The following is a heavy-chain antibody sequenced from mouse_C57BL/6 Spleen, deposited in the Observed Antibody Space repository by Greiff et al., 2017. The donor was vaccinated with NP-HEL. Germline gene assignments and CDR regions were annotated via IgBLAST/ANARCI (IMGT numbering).Heavy chain of an antibody. Sequence: QVQLQQSGAELVKPGASVKISCKASGYAFSSYWMNWVKQRPGKGLEWIGQIYPGDGDTNYNGKFKGKATLTADKSSSTAYMQLSSLTSEDSAVYFCARLWAITTVVAPFDYWGQGTTLTVSS. CDR2: IYPGDGDT. D-gene: IGHD1-1*01. CDR1: GYAFSSYW. J-gene: IGHJ2*01. V-gene: IGHV1-80*01. CDR3: ARLWAITTVVAPFDY.